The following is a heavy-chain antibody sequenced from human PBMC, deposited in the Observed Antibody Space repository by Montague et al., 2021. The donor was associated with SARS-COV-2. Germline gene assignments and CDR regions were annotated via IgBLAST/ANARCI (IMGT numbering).Heavy chain of an antibody. CDR1: GFTFSSHA. CDR2: INSDGTRI. Sequence: SLRLYCAASGFTFSSHAMSWVRQAPGKGLVWVSHINSDGTRINYADSVKGRFTISRDSAKNTLYLQMNSLRVEDTAVYYCARGGSSGLGYWGQGTLVTVSS. CDR3: ARGGSSGLGY. V-gene: IGHV3-74*01. J-gene: IGHJ4*02. D-gene: IGHD6-6*01.